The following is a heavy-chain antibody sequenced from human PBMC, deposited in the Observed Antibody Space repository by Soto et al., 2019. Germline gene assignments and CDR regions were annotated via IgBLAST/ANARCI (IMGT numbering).Heavy chain of an antibody. Sequence: PSETLSLTCTVSGGSISSYYWSWIRQPPGKGLEWIGDIYYSGSTNYHPSLRSRVTISVDTSKNQFSLKLSSVTAADTAVYYCARQGNRRHWFDPWGPGTLVTVSP. CDR3: ARQGNRRHWFDP. D-gene: IGHD1-1*01. V-gene: IGHV4-59*08. J-gene: IGHJ5*02. CDR2: IYYSGST. CDR1: GGSISSYY.